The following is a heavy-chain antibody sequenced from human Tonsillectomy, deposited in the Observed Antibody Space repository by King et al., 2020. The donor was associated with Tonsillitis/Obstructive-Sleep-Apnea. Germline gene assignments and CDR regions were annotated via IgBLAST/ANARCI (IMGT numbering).Heavy chain of an antibody. D-gene: IGHD3-3*01. CDR2: INPNSGGT. V-gene: IGHV1-2*06. CDR3: ARGTYYDFWSGYYADFDY. Sequence: VQLVESGAEVKKPGASVKVSCKASGYTFTGYYMHWVRQAPGQGLEWMGRINPNSGGTNYAQKFQGRVTMTRDTSISTAYMELSRLRSDDTAVYYCARGTYYDFWSGYYADFDYWGQGTLVTVSS. CDR1: GYTFTGYY. J-gene: IGHJ4*02.